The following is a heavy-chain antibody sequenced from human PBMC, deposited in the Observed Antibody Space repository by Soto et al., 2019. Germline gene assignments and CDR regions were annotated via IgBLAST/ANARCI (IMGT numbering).Heavy chain of an antibody. Sequence: EVQLLESGGGLVQPGGSLRLSCAASGFTFSSYVMSWVRQAPGKGLEWVSAISGSGGSTYYADSVKGRFTISRDNSKNTLYLQMNSLRAEDTAGYYCAKGGHCSGGSCYSPFDYCGQGTLVTVSS. CDR2: ISGSGGST. D-gene: IGHD2-15*01. CDR3: AKGGHCSGGSCYSPFDY. V-gene: IGHV3-23*01. J-gene: IGHJ4*02. CDR1: GFTFSSYV.